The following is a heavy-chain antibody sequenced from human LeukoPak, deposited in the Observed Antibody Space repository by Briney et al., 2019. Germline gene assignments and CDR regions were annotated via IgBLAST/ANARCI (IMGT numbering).Heavy chain of an antibody. CDR3: ARPPRDLVSAAPFPF. J-gene: IGHJ1*01. CDR1: GYTFTDYY. CDR2: VFPHSGDT. Sequence: GASVKVSCKASGYTFTDYYIHWVRQAPGEGLEWVGWVFPHSGDTYYAQRSHGRVAMTTDTSINTAYMEVYRLKSDDTGVYFCARPPRDLVSAAPFPFWGQGTLVTVSS. V-gene: IGHV1-2*02. D-gene: IGHD5/OR15-5a*01.